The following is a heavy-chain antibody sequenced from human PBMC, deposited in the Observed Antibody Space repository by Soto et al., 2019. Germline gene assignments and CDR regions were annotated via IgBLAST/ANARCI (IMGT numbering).Heavy chain of an antibody. CDR2: IWYDGSNK. V-gene: IGHV3-33*01. CDR3: ARVCRSGYYPKD. J-gene: IGHJ4*02. CDR1: GFTFSSYG. Sequence: GGSLRLSCTASGFTFSSYGLHWVRQAPGKGLEWVAIIWYDGSNKYYADSVKGRFTISRDNSKNTLYLQMNSLRAEDTAVYYCARVCRSGYYPKDWGQGTLVTVSS. D-gene: IGHD3-3*01.